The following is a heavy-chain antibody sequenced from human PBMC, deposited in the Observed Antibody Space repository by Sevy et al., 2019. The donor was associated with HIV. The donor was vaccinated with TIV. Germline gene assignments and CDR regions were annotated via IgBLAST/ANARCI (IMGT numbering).Heavy chain of an antibody. CDR3: ARPGIGWFEFAS. J-gene: IGHJ5*02. CDR2: IGSTGPTI. V-gene: IGHV3-48*02. CDR1: GFTFSRYS. Sequence: GGSLRLSCVASGFTFSRYSMNWVREAPGKGLEWVSNIGSTGPTIYYADSVKGRFTISRDNAKNSLYLQMNSLREEDTAVYYCARPGIGWFEFASWTQGTLVTVSS. D-gene: IGHD6-19*01.